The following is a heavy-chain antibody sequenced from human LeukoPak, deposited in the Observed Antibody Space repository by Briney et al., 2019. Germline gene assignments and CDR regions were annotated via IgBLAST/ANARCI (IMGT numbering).Heavy chain of an antibody. CDR1: GFTFNSYW. CDR2: INPYGSDT. V-gene: IGHV3-7*01. Sequence: GGSLRLSCAASGFTFNSYWMWWVRQASGKGLEWVANINPYGSDTYYADSVKGRFTISRDNAKNTLYLQMNSLRAEDTAMYYCARVSGSRNYYFGAFDIWGQGTMVTVSS. J-gene: IGHJ3*02. CDR3: ARVSGSRNYYFGAFDI. D-gene: IGHD3-10*01.